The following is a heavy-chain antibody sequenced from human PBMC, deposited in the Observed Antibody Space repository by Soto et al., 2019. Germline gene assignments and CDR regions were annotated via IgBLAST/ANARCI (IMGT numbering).Heavy chain of an antibody. D-gene: IGHD6-6*01. Sequence: SETLSLTCAVYGGSFRGYYWSWISQPPGKGLEWIGEINHSGSTNYNPSLKSRGTISVDTSKNQFSLKLSSVTAADTAVEYCARRRIAARLRGPYGMDGWGQGTTVT. CDR3: ARRRIAARLRGPYGMDG. V-gene: IGHV4-34*01. CDR2: INHSGST. CDR1: GGSFRGYY. J-gene: IGHJ6*02.